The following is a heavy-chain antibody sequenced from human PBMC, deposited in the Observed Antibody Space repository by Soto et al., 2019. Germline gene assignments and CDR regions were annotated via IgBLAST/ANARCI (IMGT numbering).Heavy chain of an antibody. CDR2: ISSSSSYI. Sequence: EVQLVESGGGLVKPGGSLRLSCAASGFTFSSYSMNWVRQAPGKGLEWVSSISSSSSYIYYADSVKGRFTISRDNAKNSLYLQMKSRGAEDTAVYYCARDRGAYSSSHIYYYYYGMDVWGQGTTVTVSS. CDR1: GFTFSSYS. V-gene: IGHV3-21*01. J-gene: IGHJ6*02. D-gene: IGHD6-13*01. CDR3: ARDRGAYSSSHIYYYYYGMDV.